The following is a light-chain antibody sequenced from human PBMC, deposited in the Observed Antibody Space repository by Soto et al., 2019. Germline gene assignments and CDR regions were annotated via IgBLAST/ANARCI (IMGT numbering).Light chain of an antibody. V-gene: IGKV1-8*01. CDR3: QQYYSYPRT. CDR1: QGISRY. Sequence: AIRMTQSPSSFSASTGDRVTITCRAIQGISRYLAWYQQKPGKAPKLLIYAASTLQSGVTSRFSCRGSGTNFTLPNSYLQSEEFATYYCQQYYSYPRTCGGGTKVEIK. CDR2: AAS. J-gene: IGKJ4*01.